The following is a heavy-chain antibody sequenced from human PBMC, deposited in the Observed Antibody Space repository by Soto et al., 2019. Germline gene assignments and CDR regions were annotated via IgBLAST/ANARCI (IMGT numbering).Heavy chain of an antibody. CDR2: IYPGDSDT. CDR3: ARHPMTAMVAFDI. D-gene: IGHD5-18*01. CDR1: GYSFTSYW. Sequence: ASVKISCKGSGYSFTSYWIGWVRQMPGKGLEWMWIIYPGDSDTRYSPSFQGQVTISADKSISTAYLQWSSLKASDTAMYYCARHPMTAMVAFDIWGQGTMVTVSS. V-gene: IGHV5-51*01. J-gene: IGHJ3*02.